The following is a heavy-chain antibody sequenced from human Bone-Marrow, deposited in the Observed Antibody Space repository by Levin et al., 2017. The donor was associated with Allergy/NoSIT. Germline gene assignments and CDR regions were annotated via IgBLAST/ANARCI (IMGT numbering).Heavy chain of an antibody. CDR2: ISSTNTM. CDR1: GFTFSDYS. D-gene: IGHD6-6*01. J-gene: IGHJ4*02. CDR3: AKGADGSSVVESY. V-gene: IGHV3-69-1*01. Sequence: GGSLRLSCAASGFTFSDYSMNWVRQAPGKGLEWISYISSTNTMYYADSVKGRFTISRDNAKNSLYLQMNNLRVEDTAMYYCAKGADGSSVVESYWGQGTLVTVSS.